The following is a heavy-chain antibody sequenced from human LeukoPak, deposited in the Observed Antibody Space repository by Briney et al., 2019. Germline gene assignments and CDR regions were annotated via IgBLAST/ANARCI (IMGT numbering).Heavy chain of an antibody. V-gene: IGHV3-33*01. CDR2: IWYDGSKK. CDR1: GFSFSSYG. J-gene: IGHJ4*02. Sequence: PGGSLRLSCAASGFSFSSYGIHWVRQAPGKGLEWVTLIWYDGSKKYYADSVKGRFTISRDNSKNMVYLQMNSLRAEDTAVFYCVRDRAGRTFDYWGQGTLVTVSS. CDR3: VRDRAGRTFDY.